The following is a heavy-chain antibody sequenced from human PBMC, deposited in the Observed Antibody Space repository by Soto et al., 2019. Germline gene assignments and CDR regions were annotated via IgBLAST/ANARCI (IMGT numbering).Heavy chain of an antibody. D-gene: IGHD2-2*01. J-gene: IGHJ4*02. CDR2: IYHSGST. CDR1: GGSISSGGYS. CDR3: ARGGGYCSSTSCYQRYDSSGYYYSFDY. V-gene: IGHV4-30-2*01. Sequence: PSETLSLTCAVSGGSISSGGYSWSWIRQPPGKGLEWIGYIYHSGSTYYNPSLKSRVTISVDRSKNQFSLKLSSVTAADTAVYYCARGGGYCSSTSCYQRYDSSGYYYSFDYWGQGTLVTVSS.